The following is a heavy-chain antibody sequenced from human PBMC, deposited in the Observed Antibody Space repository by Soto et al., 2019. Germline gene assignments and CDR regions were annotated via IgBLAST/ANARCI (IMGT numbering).Heavy chain of an antibody. Sequence: ASVKVSCKASGYTFTSYAMHWVRQAPGQRLEWMGWINAGNGNTKYSQKFQGRVTITRDTSASTAYMELSSLRSEDTAVYYCARTNGNYYDSSGSLYYYYGMDVWGQGTTVPSP. V-gene: IGHV1-3*01. J-gene: IGHJ6*02. CDR1: GYTFTSYA. CDR2: INAGNGNT. D-gene: IGHD3-22*01. CDR3: ARTNGNYYDSSGSLYYYYGMDV.